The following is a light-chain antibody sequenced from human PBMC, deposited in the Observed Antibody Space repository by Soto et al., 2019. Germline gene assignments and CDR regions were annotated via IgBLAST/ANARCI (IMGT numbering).Light chain of an antibody. V-gene: IGKV3-11*01. J-gene: IGKJ5*01. CDR1: QSVSSY. CDR3: QYYGNSRII. CDR2: DAS. Sequence: ELVLPQSPATLSLSPGQRATPSWRASQSVSSYLGWYQQKPGQAPRLLIDDASYRATGIPARFSGSGSGTDFTLTISSLEPEDFAVYYCQYYGNSRIIFGQGTRLEIK.